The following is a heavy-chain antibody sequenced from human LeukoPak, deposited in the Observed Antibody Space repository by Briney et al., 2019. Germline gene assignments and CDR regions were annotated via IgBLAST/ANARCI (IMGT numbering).Heavy chain of an antibody. D-gene: IGHD4-17*01. V-gene: IGHV1-69*06. CDR1: GGTFSNYA. Sequence: SVKVSCEASGGTFSNYAISWVRQAPGQGLEWMGGIIPIFDTPNFAQKFQGRVTITADKSTSTAYMELSRLRSEDTAVYYCARAVQVTTGGLFDYWGQGTLVTVSS. CDR2: IIPIFDTP. CDR3: ARAVQVTTGGLFDY. J-gene: IGHJ4*02.